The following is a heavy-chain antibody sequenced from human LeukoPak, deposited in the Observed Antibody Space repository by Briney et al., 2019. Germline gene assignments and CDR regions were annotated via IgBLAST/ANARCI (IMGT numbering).Heavy chain of an antibody. D-gene: IGHD3-10*01. Sequence: ASVKVSCKASRYTFTSYDINWVREAAGHRLEWMGWMNPNTGRTGYAQKFQGRITMTRDTSINTAYMELTNLRSEDTAIYYCARLSQTPDYYTLGGYYYLGYWGQGTPVTVSS. V-gene: IGHV1-8*01. CDR3: ARLSQTPDYYTLGGYYYLGY. CDR1: RYTFTSYD. CDR2: MNPNTGRT. J-gene: IGHJ4*02.